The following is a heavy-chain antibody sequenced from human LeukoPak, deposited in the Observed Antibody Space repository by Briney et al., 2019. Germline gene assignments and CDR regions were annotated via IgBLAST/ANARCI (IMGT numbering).Heavy chain of an antibody. CDR3: ARRSSGWYGINY. Sequence: SETLSLTCSVSGYSIISGYYWGWIRQPPGKGLAWIGNIYYSGSTYYNPSLKSRVTISLGTSQNQFSLKLSSVTAADTAVYYCARRSSGWYGINYWGQGTLVTVSS. CDR1: GYSIISGYY. CDR2: IYYSGST. V-gene: IGHV4-38-2*02. D-gene: IGHD6-19*01. J-gene: IGHJ4*02.